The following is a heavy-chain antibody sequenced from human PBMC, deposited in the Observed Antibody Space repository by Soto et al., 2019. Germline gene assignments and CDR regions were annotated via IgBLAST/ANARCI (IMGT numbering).Heavy chain of an antibody. CDR2: ISGYSGNT. CDR3: ARADAFDVFAI. V-gene: IGHV1-18*01. J-gene: IGHJ3*02. CDR1: GYTFSSYG. Sequence: ASVKVSCKASGYTFSSYGISWVRQAPGQGLEWMGWISGYSGNTNYAQKLQDRVTMTTDTTTSTAYMELRSLRSDDTAVYYCARADAFDVFAIWAQGTMVIVSS.